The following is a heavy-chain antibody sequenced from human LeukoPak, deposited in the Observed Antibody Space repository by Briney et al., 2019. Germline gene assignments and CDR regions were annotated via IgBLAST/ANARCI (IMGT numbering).Heavy chain of an antibody. J-gene: IGHJ4*02. CDR3: ATLRSGYYYDYFDY. V-gene: IGHV1-8*01. CDR2: MNPNSGNT. CDR1: GYTFTSYD. D-gene: IGHD3-22*01. Sequence: ASVKVSCKASGYTFTSYDINWVRQATGQGLEWMGWMNPNSGNTGYAQKFQGRVTMTRNTSISTAYMELSSLRSEDTAMYYCATLRSGYYYDYFDYWGQGTLVTVSS.